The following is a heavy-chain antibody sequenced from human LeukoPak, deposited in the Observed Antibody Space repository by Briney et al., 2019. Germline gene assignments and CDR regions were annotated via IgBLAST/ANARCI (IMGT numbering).Heavy chain of an antibody. Sequence: PSETLSLTCAVSGGSISSGDYYWSWIRQPPGKGLEWIGYIYYSGSTYYNPSLKSRVTISVDTSKNQFSLKLSSVTAADTAVYYCARENPRLGYYYYGMDVWGQGTTVTVSS. CDR3: ARENPRLGYYYYGMDV. V-gene: IGHV4-30-4*01. CDR1: GGSISSGDYY. J-gene: IGHJ6*02. CDR2: IYYSGST. D-gene: IGHD7-27*01.